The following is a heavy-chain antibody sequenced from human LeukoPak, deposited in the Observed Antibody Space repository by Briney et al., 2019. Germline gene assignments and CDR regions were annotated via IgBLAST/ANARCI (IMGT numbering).Heavy chain of an antibody. CDR2: IYHSGST. Sequence: SETLSLTCGVYGGSFSGYYWSWIRQPPGKGLEWIGSIYHSGSTNYSPSLKSRVTISVDTSKNQFSLKLTSVTAADTAMYYCARGKTWFDPWGQGTLVTVSS. CDR1: GGSFSGYY. CDR3: ARGKTWFDP. V-gene: IGHV4-59*01. J-gene: IGHJ5*02.